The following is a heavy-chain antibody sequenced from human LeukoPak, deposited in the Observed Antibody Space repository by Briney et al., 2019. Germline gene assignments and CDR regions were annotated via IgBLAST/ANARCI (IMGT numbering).Heavy chain of an antibody. CDR2: ISAYNGNT. CDR1: AYTFTSYG. V-gene: IGHV1-18*04. CDR3: ARATPTVTISRFDP. D-gene: IGHD4-11*01. J-gene: IGHJ5*02. Sequence: ASVKVSCKASAYTFTSYGISWVRQAPGQGLEWMGWISAYNGNTDYARKFQGRVTITPDTSTSTPSIELGNLRSDDTAVYYCARATPTVTISRFDPWGQGTLVTVSS.